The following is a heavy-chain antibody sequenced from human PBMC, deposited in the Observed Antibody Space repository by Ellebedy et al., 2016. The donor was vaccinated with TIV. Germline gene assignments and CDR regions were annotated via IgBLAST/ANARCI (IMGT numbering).Heavy chain of an antibody. CDR1: GYTFTSYA. J-gene: IGHJ4*02. D-gene: IGHD6-19*01. CDR2: INAGNGNT. V-gene: IGHV1-3*01. CDR3: ARPLAVAGTELDY. Sequence: ASVKVSCXASGYTFTSYAMHWVRQAPGQRLEWMGWINAGNGNTKYSQKFQGRVTITRDTSASTAYMELSSLRSEDTAVYYCARPLAVAGTELDYWGQGTLVTVSS.